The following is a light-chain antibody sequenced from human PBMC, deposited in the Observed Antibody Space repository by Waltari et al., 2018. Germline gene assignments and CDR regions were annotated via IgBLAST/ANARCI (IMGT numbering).Light chain of an antibody. CDR3: QDLHDYPV. J-gene: IGKJ3*01. CDR1: HDISSH. Sequence: IQLTQSPSSLSASVGDRVTISCRASHDISSHSAWYQQKPGKAPTLLIYPASTLESGVPSRFSGSGSGTEFTLTITSLQPEDFATYFCQDLHDYPVFGPGTKVDIK. CDR2: PAS. V-gene: IGKV1-9*01.